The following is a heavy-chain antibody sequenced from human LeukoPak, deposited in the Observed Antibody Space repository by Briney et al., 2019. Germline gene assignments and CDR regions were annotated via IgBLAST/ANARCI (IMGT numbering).Heavy chain of an antibody. D-gene: IGHD5-12*01. CDR3: ASLRYGGYVY. J-gene: IGHJ4*02. V-gene: IGHV3-72*01. Sequence: PGGSLRLSCVVSGFTLSDHYMDWVRQAPGKGLEWVGRIRNKANNYITEYAASVKGRSTISRDESKSSVFLQMNSLKTEDTALYYCASLRYGGYVYWGQGTVVTVSS. CDR1: GFTLSDHY. CDR2: IRNKANNYIT.